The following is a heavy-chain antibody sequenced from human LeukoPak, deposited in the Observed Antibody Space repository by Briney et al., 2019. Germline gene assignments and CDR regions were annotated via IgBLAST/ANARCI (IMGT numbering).Heavy chain of an antibody. D-gene: IGHD1-1*01. CDR3: ALKTVTTAYYYMDV. CDR2: IYTSGST. J-gene: IGHJ6*03. CDR1: GGSISSGSYY. V-gene: IGHV4-61*02. Sequence: TPSETLSLTCTVSGGSISSGSYYWSWIRQPAGKGLEWIGRIYTSGSTNYNPSLKSRVTISVDTSKNQFSLKLSSVTAADTAVYYCALKTVTTAYYYMDVWGKGTTVTISS.